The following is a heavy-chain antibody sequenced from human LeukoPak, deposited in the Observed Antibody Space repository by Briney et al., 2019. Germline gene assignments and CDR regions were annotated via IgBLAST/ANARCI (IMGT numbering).Heavy chain of an antibody. J-gene: IGHJ4*02. V-gene: IGHV3-23*01. Sequence: GGSLRLSCAASGFTVSSNYMSWVRQAPGKGLEWVSAISGSGGSTYYADSVKGRFTISRDNSKNTLYLQINSLRAEDTAVYYCAKSPLVAAAALYYFDYWGQGTLVTVSS. D-gene: IGHD6-13*01. CDR2: ISGSGGST. CDR1: GFTVSSNY. CDR3: AKSPLVAAAALYYFDY.